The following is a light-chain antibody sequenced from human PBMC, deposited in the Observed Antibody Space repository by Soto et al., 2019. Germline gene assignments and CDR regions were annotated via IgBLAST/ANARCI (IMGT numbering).Light chain of an antibody. J-gene: IGLJ3*02. CDR2: EVS. Sequence: QSALTQSPSASGSPGQSVTISCTGTSSDVGNYKYVSWYQQHPAKAPKLMIYEVSKRPSGVPDRFSGSKSGNTASLTVSGLQVEDEADYYCSSYAGSNLGVFGGGTKLTVL. CDR1: SSDVGNYKY. V-gene: IGLV2-8*01. CDR3: SSYAGSNLGV.